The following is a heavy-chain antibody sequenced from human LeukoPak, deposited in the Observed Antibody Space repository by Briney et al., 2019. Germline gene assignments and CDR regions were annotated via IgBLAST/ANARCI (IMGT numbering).Heavy chain of an antibody. CDR2: IYPGDSVT. Sequence: GGPLQISCKGSGSRFGSYWIAWVRPVPGKGLEWMGIIYPGDSVTRYSPAFQGQVTISVDKSISTAYLQWSSLKASDTAVYYCARETNNRFDPWVQGTQVTVSS. D-gene: IGHD1/OR15-1a*01. CDR1: GSRFGSYW. J-gene: IGHJ5*02. CDR3: ARETNNRFDP. V-gene: IGHV5-51*01.